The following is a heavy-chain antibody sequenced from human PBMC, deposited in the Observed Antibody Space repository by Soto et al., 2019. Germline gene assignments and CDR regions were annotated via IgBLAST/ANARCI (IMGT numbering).Heavy chain of an antibody. J-gene: IGHJ1*01. CDR2: ISFDGRKK. D-gene: IGHD6-19*01. CDR3: AKGVPGIAVAGTGYFQH. V-gene: IGHV3-30*18. Sequence: GGSLRLSCAASGFTFSSHGMHWVRQAPGKGLEWVAVISFDGRKKYYADSVKGRFTISRDNSKNTLDLQMNSLRGEDTAVYYCAKGVPGIAVAGTGYFQHWGQGTLVTVSS. CDR1: GFTFSSHG.